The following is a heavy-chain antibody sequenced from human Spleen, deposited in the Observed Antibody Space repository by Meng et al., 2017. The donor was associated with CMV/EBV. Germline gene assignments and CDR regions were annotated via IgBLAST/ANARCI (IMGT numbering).Heavy chain of an antibody. CDR1: GYSFTDYY. D-gene: IGHD1-26*01. CDR2: VSPSTGDT. CDR3: AKSIVGDRLDY. V-gene: IGHV1-2*02. J-gene: IGHJ4*02. Sequence: ASVKVSCKASGYSFTDYYLQWVRQAPGQGLEWTGWVSPSTGDTHYAQKFQGRVTMTRDTSISTAYMELNSLRSDDTAVYYCAKSIVGDRLDYWGQGTLVTVSS.